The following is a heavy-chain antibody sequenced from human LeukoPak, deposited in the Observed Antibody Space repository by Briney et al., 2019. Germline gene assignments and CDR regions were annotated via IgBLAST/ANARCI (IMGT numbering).Heavy chain of an antibody. Sequence: PSASVKVSCKASGYTFTGYYMHWVRQAPGQGLEWMGWINTNSGGTNYAQKFQGRVTMTRDTSISTAYMELSRLRSGDTAVYYCARDATRSGDYYDSSGYYSDYWGQGTLVTVSS. V-gene: IGHV1-2*02. J-gene: IGHJ4*02. CDR2: INTNSGGT. CDR3: ARDATRSGDYYDSSGYYSDY. CDR1: GYTFTGYY. D-gene: IGHD3-22*01.